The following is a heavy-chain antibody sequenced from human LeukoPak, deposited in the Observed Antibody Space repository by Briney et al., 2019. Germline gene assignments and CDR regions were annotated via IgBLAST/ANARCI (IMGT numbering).Heavy chain of an antibody. Sequence: GESLKISCKGSGYSFTSYWIGWVRQMPGKGLEWMGIIYPGDSDTRYSPSFQGQVTISADKSISTAYLQWSSLKASDTAMYYCARRRRGAYCSSTSCYLDYWGQGTLVTVSS. J-gene: IGHJ4*02. CDR3: ARRRRGAYCSSTSCYLDY. D-gene: IGHD2-2*01. CDR1: GYSFTSYW. V-gene: IGHV5-51*01. CDR2: IYPGDSDT.